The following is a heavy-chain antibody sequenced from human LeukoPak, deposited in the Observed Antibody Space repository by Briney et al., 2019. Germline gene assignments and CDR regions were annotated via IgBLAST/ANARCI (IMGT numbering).Heavy chain of an antibody. CDR1: GGTFSSYA. CDR2: IIPIFGTA. D-gene: IGHD5-18*01. CDR3: ARDGPRGYSYGYKFRYNWFDP. V-gene: IGHV1-69*13. Sequence: SVTVSCKASGGTFSSYAISWVRQAPGQGLEWMGGIIPIFGTANYAQKFQGRVTITADESTSTAYMELSSLRSEDTAVYYCARDGPRGYSYGYKFRYNWFDPWGQGTLVTVSS. J-gene: IGHJ5*02.